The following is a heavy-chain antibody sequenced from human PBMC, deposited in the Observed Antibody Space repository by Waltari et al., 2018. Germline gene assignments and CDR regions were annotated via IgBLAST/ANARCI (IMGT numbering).Heavy chain of an antibody. CDR2: INHSGST. J-gene: IGHJ6*03. Sequence: QVQLQQWGAGLLKPSETLSLTCAVYGGSFSGYYWSWIRQPPGKGLEWIGEINHSGSTNYNPSLKSRVTISVDTSKNQFSLKLSSVTAADTAVYYCARGYGGRYYYYMDVWGKGTTVTVSS. CDR3: ARGYGGRYYYYMDV. D-gene: IGHD3-16*01. V-gene: IGHV4-34*01. CDR1: GGSFSGYY.